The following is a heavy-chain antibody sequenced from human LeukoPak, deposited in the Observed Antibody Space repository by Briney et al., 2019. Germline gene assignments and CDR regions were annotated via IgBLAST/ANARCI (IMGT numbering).Heavy chain of an antibody. V-gene: IGHV4-30-2*01. CDR1: GGSISSGGYS. Sequence: MPSETLSLTCAVSGGSISSGGYSWSWIRQPPGKGLEWIGYIYHSGSTYYNPSLKSRVTISVDRSKNQFSLKLSSVTAADTAVYYCASLPSGVLSGGYYFDYWGQGTLVTVSS. CDR3: ASLPSGVLSGGYYFDY. CDR2: IYHSGST. J-gene: IGHJ4*02. D-gene: IGHD2-15*01.